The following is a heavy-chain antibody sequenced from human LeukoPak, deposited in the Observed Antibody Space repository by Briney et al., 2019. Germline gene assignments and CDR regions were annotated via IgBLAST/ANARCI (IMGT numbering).Heavy chain of an antibody. CDR3: ASALNYYDSTSQEGN. J-gene: IGHJ4*02. CDR1: GYTFTGYY. V-gene: IGHV1-2*02. Sequence: GASVKVSCKASGYTFTGYYMHWVRPAPGQGLEWMGWINPNSSGTNFAQKFQGRVTLTRDTSISTAYMELSRLRSDDTAVYYCASALNYYDSTSQEGNWGQGTLVTVSS. D-gene: IGHD3-22*01. CDR2: INPNSSGT.